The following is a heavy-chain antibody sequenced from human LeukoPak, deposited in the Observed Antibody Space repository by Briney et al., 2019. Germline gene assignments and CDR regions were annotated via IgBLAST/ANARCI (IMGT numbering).Heavy chain of an antibody. CDR2: ITGSGAST. V-gene: IGHV3-23*01. Sequence: GGSLRLSCAASGFTFTNYAMNWVRQAPGKGLEWVSAITGSGASTYYTDSVKGRSTISRDNSKNTLYLQMNIVRADDTAVYYCAKGSHRGATGYKFDYWGQGTLVTVSS. D-gene: IGHD3-9*01. CDR1: GFTFTNYA. CDR3: AKGSHRGATGYKFDY. J-gene: IGHJ4*02.